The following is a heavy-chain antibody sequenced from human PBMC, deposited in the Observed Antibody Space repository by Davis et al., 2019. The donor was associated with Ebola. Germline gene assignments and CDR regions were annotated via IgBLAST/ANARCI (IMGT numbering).Heavy chain of an antibody. Sequence: GESLKISCAASGFTFSDYYMSWLRQAPGKGLEWVSYISKSGSTIYYADSVKGRFTISRDNAKNSLYLQMNSLRVEDTAVYYCARGRYYYDSSGPDAFDIWGQGTMVTVSS. CDR1: GFTFSDYY. CDR3: ARGRYYYDSSGPDAFDI. V-gene: IGHV3-11*04. J-gene: IGHJ3*02. D-gene: IGHD3-22*01. CDR2: ISKSGSTI.